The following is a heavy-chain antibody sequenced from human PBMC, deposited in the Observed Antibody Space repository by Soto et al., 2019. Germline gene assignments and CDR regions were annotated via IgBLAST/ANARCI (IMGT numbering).Heavy chain of an antibody. Sequence: ASVKVSCKASGYTFTSYGISWVRQAPGQGLEWMGWISAYNGNTNYAQKLQGRVTMTTDTSTSTAYMELRSLRSDDTAVYYCANVVAVAAGNWFDPWGQGTLVTVSS. CDR2: ISAYNGNT. CDR1: GYTFTSYG. D-gene: IGHD6-19*01. J-gene: IGHJ5*02. V-gene: IGHV1-18*01. CDR3: ANVVAVAAGNWFDP.